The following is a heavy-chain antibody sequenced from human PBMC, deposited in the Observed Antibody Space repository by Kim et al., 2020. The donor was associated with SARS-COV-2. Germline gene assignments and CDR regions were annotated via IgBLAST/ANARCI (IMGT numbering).Heavy chain of an antibody. CDR1: GFTFSSYA. D-gene: IGHD1-1*01. CDR2: ISYDGSNK. CDR3: ARLVETGTNDY. Sequence: LSLTCAASGFTFSSYAMHWVRQAPGKGLEWVAVISYDGSNKYYADSVKGRFTISRDNSKNTLYLQMNSLRAEDTAVYYCARLVETGTNDYWGQGTLV. V-gene: IGHV3-30-3*01. J-gene: IGHJ4*02.